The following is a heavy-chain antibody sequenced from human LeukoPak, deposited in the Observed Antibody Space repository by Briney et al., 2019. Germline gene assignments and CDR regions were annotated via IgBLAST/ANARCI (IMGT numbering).Heavy chain of an antibody. CDR1: GGTFSSYA. D-gene: IGHD1-14*01. Sequence: SVKVSCKASGGTFSSYAISWVRQAPGQGLEWMGGIIPIFGTANYAQKFQGRVTITADESTSTAYMELSSLRSEDTAVYYCARAQDLATKYYYYYGMDVWGQGTTVTVSS. J-gene: IGHJ6*02. V-gene: IGHV1-69*13. CDR2: IIPIFGTA. CDR3: ARAQDLATKYYYYYGMDV.